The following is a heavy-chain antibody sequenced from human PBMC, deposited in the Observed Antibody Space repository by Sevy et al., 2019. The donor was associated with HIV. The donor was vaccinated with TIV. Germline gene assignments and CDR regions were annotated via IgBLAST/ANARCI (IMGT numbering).Heavy chain of an antibody. D-gene: IGHD2-21*01. J-gene: IGHJ4*02. V-gene: IGHV4-59*01. Sequence: SETLSLTCSVSGGSISSYYWKWIRQPPGKGLERIGYIYSSGSTNYNPSLKSRVTISVDMSKNQFSLKLSSVTAADTAVYYCARSHLAFCGGDCFSPYYFDSWGQGTLVTVSS. CDR1: GGSISSYY. CDR2: IYSSGST. CDR3: ARSHLAFCGGDCFSPYYFDS.